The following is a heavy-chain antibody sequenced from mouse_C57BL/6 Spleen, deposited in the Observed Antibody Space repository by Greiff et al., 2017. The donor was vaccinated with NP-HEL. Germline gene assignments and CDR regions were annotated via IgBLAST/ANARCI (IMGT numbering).Heavy chain of an antibody. CDR2: IYPGDGDT. CDR1: GYAFSSSW. V-gene: IGHV1-82*01. Sequence: QVQLKESGPELVKPGASVKISCKASGYAFSSSWMNWVKQRPGKGLEWIGRIYPGDGDTNYNGKFKGKATLTADKSSSTAYMQLSSLTSEDSAVYFCARGQLRYAMDYWGQGTSVTVSS. D-gene: IGHD3-2*02. CDR3: ARGQLRYAMDY. J-gene: IGHJ4*01.